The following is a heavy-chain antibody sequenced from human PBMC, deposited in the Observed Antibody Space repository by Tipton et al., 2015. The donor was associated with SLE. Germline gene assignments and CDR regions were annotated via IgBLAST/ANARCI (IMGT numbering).Heavy chain of an antibody. V-gene: IGHV4-30-2*01. J-gene: IGHJ6*02. CDR3: AVTMVQGGMDV. Sequence: TLSLTCAVSGGSISSGGYSWSWIRQPPGKGLEWIGYIYHGASTYYNPSLKSRATISIDRSKNQFFLKLSSVTAADTAMYYCAVTMVQGGMDVWGQGTTVTVSS. D-gene: IGHD3-10*01. CDR2: IYHGAST. CDR1: GGSISSGGYS.